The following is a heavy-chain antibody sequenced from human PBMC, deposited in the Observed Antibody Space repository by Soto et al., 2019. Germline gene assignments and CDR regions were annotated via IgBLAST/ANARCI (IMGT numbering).Heavy chain of an antibody. V-gene: IGHV1-18*04. CDR1: GYTFTSYG. Sequence: ASVKVSCKASGYTFTSYGIGWVRQAPGQGLEWMGWISAYNGNTNYAQKLQGRVTMTTDTSTSTAYMELRSLRSDDTAVYYCARDEGAYYYDSSGSPPGAFDIWGQGTMVTVSS. J-gene: IGHJ3*02. CDR3: ARDEGAYYYDSSGSPPGAFDI. CDR2: ISAYNGNT. D-gene: IGHD3-22*01.